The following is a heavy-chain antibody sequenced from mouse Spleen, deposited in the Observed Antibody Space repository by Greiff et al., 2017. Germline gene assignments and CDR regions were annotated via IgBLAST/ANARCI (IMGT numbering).Heavy chain of an antibody. Sequence: QVQLKQYGAELVKPGASVKISCKASGYAFSSYWMNWVKQRPGKGLEWIGQIYPGDGDTNYNGKFKGKATLTADKSSSTAYMQLSSLTSEDSAVYFCARLEGRKTLGPNFDYWGQGTTLTVSS. D-gene: IGHD3-3*01. CDR1: GYAFSSYW. J-gene: IGHJ2*01. CDR2: IYPGDGDT. V-gene: IGHV1-80*01. CDR3: ARLEGRKTLGPNFDY.